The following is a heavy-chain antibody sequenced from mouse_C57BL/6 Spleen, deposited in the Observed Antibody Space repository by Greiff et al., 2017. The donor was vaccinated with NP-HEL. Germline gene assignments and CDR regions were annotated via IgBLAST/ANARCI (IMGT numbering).Heavy chain of an antibody. J-gene: IGHJ2*01. Sequence: QVQLQQPGAELVKPGASVKLSCKASGYTFTSYWMHWVKQRPGQGLEWIGMIHPNSGSTNYNEKFKSKATLTVDKSSSTDYMQLSSLTSEDSADYDCARGGYGNYGSYFDYWGQGTTLTVSS. V-gene: IGHV1-64*01. CDR2: IHPNSGST. CDR1: GYTFTSYW. D-gene: IGHD2-10*02. CDR3: ARGGYGNYGSYFDY.